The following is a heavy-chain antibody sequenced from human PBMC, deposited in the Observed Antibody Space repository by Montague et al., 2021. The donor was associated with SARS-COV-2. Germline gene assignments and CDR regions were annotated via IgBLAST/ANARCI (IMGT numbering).Heavy chain of an antibody. CDR1: GGSISSSSYY. D-gene: IGHD3-22*01. V-gene: IGHV4-39*01. Sequence: SETLSLTCTVSGGSISSSSYYWGWIRQPPGKGLEWIGSIYYSGSTYYNPSLKSRVTISVDTSKNQFSLKLSSVTAADTAVYYCARQVGTMRVVVIIKLRYYFDYWGQGTLVTVSS. J-gene: IGHJ4*02. CDR2: IYYSGST. CDR3: ARQVGTMRVVVIIKLRYYFDY.